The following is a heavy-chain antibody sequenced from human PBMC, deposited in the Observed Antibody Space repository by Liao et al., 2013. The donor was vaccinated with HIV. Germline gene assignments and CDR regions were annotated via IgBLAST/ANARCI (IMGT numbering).Heavy chain of an antibody. CDR3: ARGDYYYKYMDV. CDR1: GASISSGDYF. V-gene: IGHV4-30-4*08. D-gene: IGHD3-16*01. CDR2: IYYSGST. Sequence: QVQLQESGPGLVKPSETLSLTCTVSGASISSGDYFWSWIRQPPGKGLEWLGYIYYSGSTYYNPSLKSRVSISVDTSKNQLSLKLRSVTAADTAVYYCARGDYYYKYMDVWGRGTTVTVSS. J-gene: IGHJ6*03.